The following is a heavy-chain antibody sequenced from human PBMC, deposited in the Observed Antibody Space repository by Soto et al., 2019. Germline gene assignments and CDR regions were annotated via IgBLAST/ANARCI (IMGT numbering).Heavy chain of an antibody. V-gene: IGHV1-69*06. Sequence: QVHLVQSVAEMKKPGSSVNVSCKAAGSTFSSYAINWVRQAPGQGLEWIGGIIPIFGTRNYAQGVHGRVTLTADKPTSTAYMELSSLKSEDKAVYYCARALPILRYFDSWGHGTLVTVSS. CDR1: GSTFSSYA. CDR2: IIPIFGTR. CDR3: ARALPILRYFDS. D-gene: IGHD4-17*01. J-gene: IGHJ4*01.